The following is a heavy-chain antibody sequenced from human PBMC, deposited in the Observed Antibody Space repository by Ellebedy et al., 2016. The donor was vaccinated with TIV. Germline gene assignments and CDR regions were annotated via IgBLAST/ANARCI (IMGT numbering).Heavy chain of an antibody. CDR2: IYYSGST. V-gene: IGHV4-28*01. CDR1: GYSISSDNW. Sequence: SETLSLTXAVSGYSISSDNWWGWIRQPPGKGLEWIGYIYYSGSTYYNPSLESRVTMSVDTSKNQFSLKLSSVTAVDTAVYYCARKLPAMGYFDYWGQGTLVTVSS. J-gene: IGHJ4*02. D-gene: IGHD1-14*01. CDR3: ARKLPAMGYFDY.